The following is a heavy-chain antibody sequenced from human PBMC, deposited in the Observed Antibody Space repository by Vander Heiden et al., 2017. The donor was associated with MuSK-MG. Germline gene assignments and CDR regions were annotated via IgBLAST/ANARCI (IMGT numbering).Heavy chain of an antibody. CDR2: ISGSGGST. CDR1: GFTFSSYA. D-gene: IGHD3-10*01. CDR3: AKDPAYYYGSGSEFDY. J-gene: IGHJ4*02. V-gene: IGHV3-23*01. Sequence: EVQLLESGGGLVQPVGSLRLSCAASGFTFSSYAMSWVRQAPGKGLEWVSAISGSGGSTYYADAVKGRFTISRDNSKNTLYLQMNSLRAEDTAVYYCAKDPAYYYGSGSEFDYWGQGTLVTVSS.